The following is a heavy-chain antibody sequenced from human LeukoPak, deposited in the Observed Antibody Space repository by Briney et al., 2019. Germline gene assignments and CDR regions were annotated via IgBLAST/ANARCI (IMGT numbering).Heavy chain of an antibody. J-gene: IGHJ6*03. D-gene: IGHD2-2*01. V-gene: IGHV3-15*01. Sequence: PGGSLRLSCAASGFAFSNAWMSWVRQAPGKGLEWVGRIKSKTDGRTTDYAAPVKGRFTISRADSKNTLYLQMNSLKTEDTAVYYCTTDREVEYQLLSNYDYYYMDVWGKGTTVTVSS. CDR1: GFAFSNAW. CDR3: TTDREVEYQLLSNYDYYYMDV. CDR2: IKSKTDGRTT.